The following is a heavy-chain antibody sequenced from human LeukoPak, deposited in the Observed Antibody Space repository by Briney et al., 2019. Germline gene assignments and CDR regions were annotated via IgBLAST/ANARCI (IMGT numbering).Heavy chain of an antibody. CDR3: AKAALEDYDILTGYYDY. CDR1: GFTFDDYA. D-gene: IGHD3-9*01. CDR2: ISWNSGSI. Sequence: GGSLRLSCAASGFTFDDYAMHWVRQAPGKGLEWVSGISWNSGSIGYADSVKGRFTISRDNAKNSLYLQMNSLRAEDTALYYCAKAALEDYDILTGYYDYWGQGTLVTVSS. J-gene: IGHJ4*02. V-gene: IGHV3-9*01.